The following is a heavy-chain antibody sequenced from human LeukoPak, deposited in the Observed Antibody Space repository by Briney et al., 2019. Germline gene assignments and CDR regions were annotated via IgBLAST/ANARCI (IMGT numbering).Heavy chain of an antibody. Sequence: GASVKVSCKACGYTFTGYYMHWVRQAPGQGLEWMGRINPNSGGTNYAQKFQGRVTMTRDTSISTAYMELSRLRSDDTAVYYCARGPLPFNWFDPWGQGTLVTVSS. V-gene: IGHV1-2*06. J-gene: IGHJ5*02. CDR3: ARGPLPFNWFDP. D-gene: IGHD1-26*01. CDR1: GYTFTGYY. CDR2: INPNSGGT.